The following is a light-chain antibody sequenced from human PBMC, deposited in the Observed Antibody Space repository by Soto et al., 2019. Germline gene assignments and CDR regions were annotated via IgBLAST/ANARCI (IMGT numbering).Light chain of an antibody. CDR3: QQSYTTPFT. CDR1: QSIGIY. Sequence: DIQMTQSPSSLSASVGDIVTMTWLASQSIGIYLNWYQQEPGKAPKLLIYAASTLQSGVPLRFSGSGSGTDFTLSIGSLQPEDFATYFCQQSYTTPFTFGPGTKVDI. CDR2: AAS. V-gene: IGKV1-39*01. J-gene: IGKJ3*01.